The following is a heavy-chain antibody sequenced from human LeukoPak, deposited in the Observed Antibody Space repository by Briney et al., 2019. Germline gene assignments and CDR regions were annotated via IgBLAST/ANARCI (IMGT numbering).Heavy chain of an antibody. D-gene: IGHD4-23*01. J-gene: IGHJ5*02. V-gene: IGHV4-34*01. CDR2: VSHSGSS. Sequence: SETLSLTCAVYGGPFRGFFWSWIRQAPGKGLEWIGEVSHSGSSNYNPSLKSRINISLDTSKSQFSLRLTSVTAADTAVYYCARGIFYGGRDQYIWLDLWGQGTLVTVSS. CDR3: ARGIFYGGRDQYIWLDL. CDR1: GGPFRGFF.